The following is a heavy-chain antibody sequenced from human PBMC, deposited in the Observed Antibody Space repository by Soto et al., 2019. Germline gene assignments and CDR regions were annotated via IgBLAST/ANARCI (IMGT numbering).Heavy chain of an antibody. CDR1: GGSISTNYW. D-gene: IGHD5-18*01. J-gene: IGHJ4*02. CDR2: VSHSRNT. CDR3: AQENTSVARVRSYFDN. Sequence: QVQLEESGPGVVKPSGTLSLICAITGGSISTNYWWSWVHQFPGNGLEWIGEVSHSRNTNYNPSLSRRLTISVDRSKTQFSLRLSSVRAADTAVHFCAQENTSVARVRSYFDNWRQGILVTVSS. V-gene: IGHV4-4*02.